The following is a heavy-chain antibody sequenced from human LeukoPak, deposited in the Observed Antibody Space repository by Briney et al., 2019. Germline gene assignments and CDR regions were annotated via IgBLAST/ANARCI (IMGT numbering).Heavy chain of an antibody. V-gene: IGHV1-18*01. CDR3: ARDSIAVRPGWFDP. CDR1: GYTFTTYG. CDR2: ISAYSGNT. D-gene: IGHD6-6*01. J-gene: IGHJ5*02. Sequence: ASVKVSCKASGYTFTTYGISWVRQAPGQGLEWMGWISAYSGNTNYAQKVQGRVTMTTDTSTSTAYMELRSLTSDDTAVYYCARDSIAVRPGWFDPWGQGTLVTVSS.